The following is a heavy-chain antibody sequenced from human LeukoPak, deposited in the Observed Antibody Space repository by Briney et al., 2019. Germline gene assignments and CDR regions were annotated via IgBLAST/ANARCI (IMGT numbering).Heavy chain of an antibody. J-gene: IGHJ4*02. D-gene: IGHD1-1*01. CDR2: ISAYNGNT. CDR1: GYTLTSYG. Sequence: ASVKVSCKASGYTLTSYGISWVRQAPGQGLEWMGWISAYNGNTNYAQKLQGRVTMTTDTSTSTAYMELRSLRSDDTAVYYCAGNWNVPYFDYWGQGTLVTVSS. V-gene: IGHV1-18*01. CDR3: AGNWNVPYFDY.